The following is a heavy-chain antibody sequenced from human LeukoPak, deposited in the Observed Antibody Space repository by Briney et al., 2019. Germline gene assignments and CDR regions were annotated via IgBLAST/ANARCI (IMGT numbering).Heavy chain of an antibody. Sequence: GGSLRLSCAASGFTFSSYSMNWVRQAPGKGLEWVSAISSSSGYIYYADSVKGQFTISRDNAKISLYLQMNSRRAEDTAVYYCARVVYSYGLVYMDVWGKGTTVTVSS. V-gene: IGHV3-21*01. CDR3: ARVVYSYGLVYMDV. J-gene: IGHJ6*03. CDR2: ISSSSGYI. CDR1: GFTFSSYS. D-gene: IGHD5-18*01.